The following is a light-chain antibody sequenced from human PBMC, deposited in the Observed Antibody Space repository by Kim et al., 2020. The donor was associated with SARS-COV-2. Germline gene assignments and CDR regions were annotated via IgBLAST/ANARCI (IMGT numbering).Light chain of an antibody. CDR1: QFCSTY. V-gene: IGKV3D-15*01. Sequence: APGDRATLSCRASQFCSTYLAWYQQKSGQAPRLLIYGASTRATGIPARFSGSGSGTEFTLTISVLQSEDLAVYYGQQYKNWPPITFGQGTRLEIK. J-gene: IGKJ5*01. CDR3: QQYKNWPPIT. CDR2: GAS.